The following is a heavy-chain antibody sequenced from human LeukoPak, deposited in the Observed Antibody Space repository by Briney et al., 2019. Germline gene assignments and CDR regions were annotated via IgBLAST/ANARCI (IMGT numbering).Heavy chain of an antibody. J-gene: IGHJ3*01. Sequence: GGSLRLSCAASGFSFDDYAMFWVRQAPGKGLEWVAGISWDSRNIGYAASVKGRFTVYRDNSKNALYLQMNSLRAGDTAVYYCAKDPNGDYVGAFDSWGQGTLVTVSS. D-gene: IGHD4-17*01. CDR2: ISWDSRNI. CDR1: GFSFDDYA. CDR3: AKDPNGDYVGAFDS. V-gene: IGHV3-9*01.